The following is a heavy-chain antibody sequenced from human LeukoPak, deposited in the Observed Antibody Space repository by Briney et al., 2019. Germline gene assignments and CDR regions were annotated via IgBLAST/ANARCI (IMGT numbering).Heavy chain of an antibody. CDR3: ARDVRLRSMDV. CDR1: GFTFSNYW. D-gene: IGHD3-10*02. V-gene: IGHV3-7*03. J-gene: IGHJ6*02. Sequence: GGSLRLSCAASGFTFSNYWMSWVRQAPGKGLEWVANIRQDGNEKYCVDSVKGRFTISRDNAKISLYLQMNSLRAEDTAIYYCARDVRLRSMDVWGQGTTVTVSS. CDR2: IRQDGNEK.